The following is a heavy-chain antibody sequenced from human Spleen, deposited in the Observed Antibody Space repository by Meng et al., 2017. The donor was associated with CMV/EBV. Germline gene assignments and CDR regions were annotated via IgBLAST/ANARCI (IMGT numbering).Heavy chain of an antibody. CDR2: IYSGGSST. CDR1: GFPFRSYA. D-gene: IGHD1-26*01. V-gene: IGHV3-23*03. Sequence: LSCAASGFPFRSYAMSWVRQAPGKGLEWVSVIYSGGSSTYYADSVKGRFTISRDNSKNTLYLQMNSLRAEDTAVYYCAKGNSGSFDYWGQGTLVTVSS. J-gene: IGHJ4*02. CDR3: AKGNSGSFDY.